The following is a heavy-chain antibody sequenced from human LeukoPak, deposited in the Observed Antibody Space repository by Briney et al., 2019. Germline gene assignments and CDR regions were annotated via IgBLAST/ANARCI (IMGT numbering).Heavy chain of an antibody. D-gene: IGHD4-17*01. CDR1: GGSISSYY. CDR3: ARGYYYGDYDYYYYGMDV. J-gene: IGHJ6*02. V-gene: IGHV4-59*01. Sequence: PSETLSLTCTVSGGSISSYYWSWIRQPPGKGLEWIGYIYYSGSTNYNPSLKSRVTISVDTSKNQFSLKLSSVTAADTAVYYCARGYYYGDYDYYYYGMDVWGQGTTVTVSS. CDR2: IYYSGST.